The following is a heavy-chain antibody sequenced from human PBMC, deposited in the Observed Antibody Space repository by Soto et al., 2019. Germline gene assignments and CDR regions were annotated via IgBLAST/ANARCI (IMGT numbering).Heavy chain of an antibody. CDR2: KSYDGSNK. Sequence: QVQLVESGGGVVQPGRSLRLSCAASGFTFSSYGMHWVRQAPGKGLEWVAVKSYDGSNKYYADSVKGRFTISRDNSKNTLYLQMNSLRAEDTAVYYCAKEEHSSLFDYWGQGTLVTVSS. J-gene: IGHJ4*02. V-gene: IGHV3-30*18. CDR1: GFTFSSYG. CDR3: AKEEHSSLFDY. D-gene: IGHD6-6*01.